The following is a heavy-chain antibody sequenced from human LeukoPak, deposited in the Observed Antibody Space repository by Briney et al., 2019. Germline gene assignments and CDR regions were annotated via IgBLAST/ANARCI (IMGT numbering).Heavy chain of an antibody. CDR3: ARLYCSGGSCYGECYFDY. J-gene: IGHJ4*02. CDR1: GGTFSSYA. V-gene: IGHV1-69*06. CDR2: IIPIFGTA. D-gene: IGHD2-15*01. Sequence: ASVKVSCKASGGTFSSYAISWVRQAPGQGLEWMGGIIPIFGTANYAQKFQGRVTITADKSTSTAYMELSSLRSEDTAVYYCARLYCSGGSCYGECYFDYWGQGTLVTVSS.